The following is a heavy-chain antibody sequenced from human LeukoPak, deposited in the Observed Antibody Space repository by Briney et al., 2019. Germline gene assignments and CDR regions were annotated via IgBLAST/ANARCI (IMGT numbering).Heavy chain of an antibody. CDR1: GGSFSGYY. Sequence: PSETMSLTCAVYGGSFSGYYWSWIRQPPGKGLEWIGEINHSGSTNYNPSLKSRVTISVDTSKNQFSLKLSSVPAADTAVYYCARGRLRITMIVVVITTNAFDIWGQGTMVTVSS. CDR3: ARGRLRITMIVVVITTNAFDI. D-gene: IGHD3-22*01. V-gene: IGHV4-34*01. CDR2: INHSGST. J-gene: IGHJ3*02.